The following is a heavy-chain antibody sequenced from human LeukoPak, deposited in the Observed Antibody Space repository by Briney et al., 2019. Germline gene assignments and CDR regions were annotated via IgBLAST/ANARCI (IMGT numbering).Heavy chain of an antibody. CDR1: GYTFSSYY. J-gene: IGHJ4*02. V-gene: IGHV1-46*01. CDR2: INPSGGST. Sequence: ASVKVSCKAFGYTFSSYYMHWVRQAPGQGPEWMGLINPSGGSTSYAQKFQGRVTMTRDTSTSTVYMELTSLRSEDTAVYYCARDSGLTTVTPKYYFDYWGQGTLVTVSS. D-gene: IGHD4-17*01. CDR3: ARDSGLTTVTPKYYFDY.